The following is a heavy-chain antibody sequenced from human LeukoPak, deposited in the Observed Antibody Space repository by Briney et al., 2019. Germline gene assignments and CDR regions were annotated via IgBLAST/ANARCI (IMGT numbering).Heavy chain of an antibody. CDR2: IYYSGST. CDR1: GGSISSYY. V-gene: IGHV4-59*01. J-gene: IGHJ5*02. D-gene: IGHD6-13*01. Sequence: SETLSLTCTVSGGSISSYYWSWIRQPPGKGLEWIGYIYYSGSTNYNPSLKSRVTISVDTSRNQFSLKLSSVTAADTAVYYCARGYSSSWYWFDPWGQGTLVTVSS. CDR3: ARGYSSSWYWFDP.